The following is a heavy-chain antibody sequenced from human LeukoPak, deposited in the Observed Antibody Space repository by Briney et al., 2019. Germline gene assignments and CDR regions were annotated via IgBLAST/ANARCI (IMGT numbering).Heavy chain of an antibody. J-gene: IGHJ4*02. Sequence: PSETLSLTCTVPGGSISSYYWSWIRQPPGKGLEWIGYIYYSGNTNYNPSLKSRVTISVDTSRNQFSLKVTSVTAADTAVYYCARLRGQWLLHDYWGQGTLVTVSS. V-gene: IGHV4-59*01. CDR1: GGSISSYY. CDR2: IYYSGNT. CDR3: ARLRGQWLLHDY. D-gene: IGHD6-19*01.